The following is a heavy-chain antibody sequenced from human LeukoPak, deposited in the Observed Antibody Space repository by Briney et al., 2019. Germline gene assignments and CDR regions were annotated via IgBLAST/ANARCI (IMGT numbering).Heavy chain of an antibody. CDR1: GGSFSGYY. CDR3: ARSPPGIVGATAYWFDP. Sequence: SETLSLTCAVYGGSFSGYYWSWIRQPPGKGLEWIGEINHSGSINYNPSLKSRVTISVDTSKNQFSLKLSSVTAADTAVYYCARSPPGIVGATAYWFDPWGQGTLVTVSS. V-gene: IGHV4-34*01. CDR2: INHSGSI. D-gene: IGHD1-26*01. J-gene: IGHJ5*02.